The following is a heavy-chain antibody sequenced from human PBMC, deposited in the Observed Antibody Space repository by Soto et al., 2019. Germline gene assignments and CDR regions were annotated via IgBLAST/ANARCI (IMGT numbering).Heavy chain of an antibody. CDR3: ARRYGGNFDY. CDR2: IYYSGST. Sequence: SETLSLTCTVSGGSINSYYWSWIRQPPGKGLEWIGYIYYSGSTNYNPSLKSRVTISVDTSKNQFSLKLRSVTGADTDVYYCARRYGGNFDYWGQGTLVNVSS. D-gene: IGHD1-26*01. V-gene: IGHV4-59*01. J-gene: IGHJ4*02. CDR1: GGSINSYY.